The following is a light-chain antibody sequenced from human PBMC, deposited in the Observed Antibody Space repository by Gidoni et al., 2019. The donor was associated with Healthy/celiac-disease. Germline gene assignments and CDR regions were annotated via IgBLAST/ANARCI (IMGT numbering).Light chain of an antibody. CDR3: MQALQTPYT. J-gene: IGKJ2*01. V-gene: IGKV2-28*01. Sequence: DLVMTQSPLSLRVTPGEPASISCRSSQSLLHSNGYNYLDWYLQKPGQSPQLLIYLGSNRASGVPDRFSGSGSGTDFTLKISRVEAEDVGVYYCMQALQTPYTFGQGTKLEIK. CDR2: LGS. CDR1: QSLLHSNGYNY.